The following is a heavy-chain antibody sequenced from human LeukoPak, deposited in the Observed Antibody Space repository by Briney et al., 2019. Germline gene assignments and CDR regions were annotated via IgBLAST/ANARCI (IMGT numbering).Heavy chain of an antibody. Sequence: ASVKVSCKASGYTFTGYYMHWVREAPGQGLEGMGWINPNSGGTNYAQKIQGWVTMTRDTSISTAYMELSRLRSDDTAVYYCARGRRASVRGVTHSWFDPWGQGTLVTVSS. D-gene: IGHD3-10*01. CDR2: INPNSGGT. CDR1: GYTFTGYY. CDR3: ARGRRASVRGVTHSWFDP. V-gene: IGHV1-2*04. J-gene: IGHJ5*02.